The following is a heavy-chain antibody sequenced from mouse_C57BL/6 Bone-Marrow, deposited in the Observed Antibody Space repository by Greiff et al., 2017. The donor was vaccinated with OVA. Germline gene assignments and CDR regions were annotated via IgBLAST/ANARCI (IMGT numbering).Heavy chain of an antibody. CDR2: IDPETGGT. CDR1: GYTFTDYE. J-gene: IGHJ2*01. Sequence: QVQLKESGAELVRPGASVTLSCKASGYTFTDYEMHWVKQTPVHGLEWIGAIDPETGGTAYNQKFKGKAILTADKSSSTAYMELRSLTSEDSAVYYCTRADGYYVLDYWGQGTTLTVSS. CDR3: TRADGYYVLDY. D-gene: IGHD2-3*01. V-gene: IGHV1-15*01.